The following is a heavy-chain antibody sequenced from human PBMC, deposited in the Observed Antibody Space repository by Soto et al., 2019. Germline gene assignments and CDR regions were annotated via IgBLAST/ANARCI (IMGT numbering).Heavy chain of an antibody. CDR1: GGSITSYY. V-gene: IGHV4-59*01. Sequence: QVQLQESGPGLVKPLETLSHTCTVPGGSITSYYWSWVRQPPGKGLEWIGYIYYNGNINYNPSLKSRLTISLDTSKNQFSLRLSSVTAADTAVYYCATGRVYFGSEYWGQGTLVTVSS. J-gene: IGHJ4*02. CDR3: ATGRVYFGSEY. D-gene: IGHD3-10*01. CDR2: IYYNGNI.